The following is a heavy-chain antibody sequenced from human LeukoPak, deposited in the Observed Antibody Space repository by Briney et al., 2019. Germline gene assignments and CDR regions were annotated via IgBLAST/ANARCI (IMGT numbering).Heavy chain of an antibody. CDR3: ARWGAGPRTFDY. CDR1: GGSISSGDYY. Sequence: PSQTLSLTCTVSGGSISSGDYYWSWIRQPPGKGLEWIGYIYYSGSTYYNPPLKSRVTISVDTSRNQFSLKLSSVTAADTAVYYCARWGAGPRTFDYWGQGTLVTVSS. V-gene: IGHV4-30-4*01. D-gene: IGHD1-26*01. J-gene: IGHJ4*02. CDR2: IYYSGST.